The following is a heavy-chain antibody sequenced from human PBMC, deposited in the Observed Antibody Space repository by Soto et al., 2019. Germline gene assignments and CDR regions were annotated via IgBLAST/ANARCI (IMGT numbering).Heavy chain of an antibody. CDR2: IYYSGRT. V-gene: IGHV4-39*01. Sequence: QLQLQESGPGLVKPSETLSLTCTVSGGSISSSSYYWGWIRQPPGKGLERLGSIYYSGRTYYNPSLKSGVTISLDTSKNQVSLKLSSVTAADTAVYYCARHTRYDFWSGYPLNWFDPWGQGTLVTVSS. J-gene: IGHJ5*02. D-gene: IGHD3-3*01. CDR1: GGSISSSSYY. CDR3: ARHTRYDFWSGYPLNWFDP.